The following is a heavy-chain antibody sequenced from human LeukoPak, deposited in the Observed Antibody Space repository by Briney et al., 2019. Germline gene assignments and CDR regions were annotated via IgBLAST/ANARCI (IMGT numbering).Heavy chain of an antibody. V-gene: IGHV3-30*04. J-gene: IGHJ4*02. CDR3: ASIYSYGYGRFDY. D-gene: IGHD5-18*01. Sequence: PGGSLRLSCAAPGFTFSSYAMHWVRQDPGKGLEWVAVISYDGSNKYYADSVKGRFTISRDNSKNTLYLQMNSLRAEDTAVYYCASIYSYGYGRFDYWGQGTLVTVSS. CDR1: GFTFSSYA. CDR2: ISYDGSNK.